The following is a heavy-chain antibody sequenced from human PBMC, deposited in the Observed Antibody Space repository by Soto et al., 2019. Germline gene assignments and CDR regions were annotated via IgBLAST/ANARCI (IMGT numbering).Heavy chain of an antibody. J-gene: IGHJ6*03. V-gene: IGHV4-30-4*01. CDR1: GGSISSGDYY. CDR3: ARVRQYSSSINYYYYMDV. D-gene: IGHD6-13*01. Sequence: PSETLSLTCTVSGGSISSGDYYWSWIRQPPGKGLEWIGEIYHSGSTNYNPSLKSRVTISVDKSKNQFSLKLSSVTAADTAVYYCARVRQYSSSINYYYYMDVWGKGTTVTVSS. CDR2: IYHSGST.